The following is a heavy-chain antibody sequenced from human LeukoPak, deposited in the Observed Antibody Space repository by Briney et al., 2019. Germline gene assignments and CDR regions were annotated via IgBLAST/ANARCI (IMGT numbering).Heavy chain of an antibody. CDR1: GFTFSAYG. D-gene: IGHD3-16*01. V-gene: IGHV3-64*01. CDR2: INTNGGST. CDR3: AREGSYGESDY. Sequence: PGGSLRLSCVASGFTFSAYGMHWVRQAPGKGLEYVSAINTNGGSTYYANSVKGRFTISRDNSRSTPYLQMGSLRTEDMAVYYCAREGSYGESDYWGQGTLVTVSS. J-gene: IGHJ4*02.